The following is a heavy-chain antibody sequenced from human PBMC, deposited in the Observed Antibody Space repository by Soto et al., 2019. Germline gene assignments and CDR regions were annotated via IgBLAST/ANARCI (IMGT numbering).Heavy chain of an antibody. CDR2: ISSSSSYI. J-gene: IGHJ4*02. Sequence: GGSLRLSCAASGFTFSSYSMNWVRQAPGKGLEWVSSISSSSSYIYYADSVKGRFTISRDNAKNSLYLQMNSLRAEDTAVYYCAKNRYSSGWNDYWGQGTLVTVSS. V-gene: IGHV3-21*01. D-gene: IGHD6-19*01. CDR3: AKNRYSSGWNDY. CDR1: GFTFSSYS.